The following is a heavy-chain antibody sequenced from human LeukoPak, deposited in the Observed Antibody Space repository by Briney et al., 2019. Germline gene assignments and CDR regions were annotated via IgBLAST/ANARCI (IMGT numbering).Heavy chain of an antibody. CDR2: INTNTGNP. J-gene: IGHJ4*02. D-gene: IGHD3-16*02. Sequence: ASVKVSCKASGYTVTSYAMNWVRQAPGQGLEWMGWINTNTGNPTYAQGFTGRFVFSLDTSVSTAYLQISSLKAEDTAVYYCARVGLITFGGVIDTHRRQNDYWGQGTLVTVSS. CDR1: GYTVTSYA. CDR3: ARVGLITFGGVIDTHRRQNDY. V-gene: IGHV7-4-1*02.